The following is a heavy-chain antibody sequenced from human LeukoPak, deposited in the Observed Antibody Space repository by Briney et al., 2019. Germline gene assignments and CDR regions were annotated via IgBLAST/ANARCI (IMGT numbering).Heavy chain of an antibody. CDR2: MNPNSGKT. J-gene: IGHJ4*02. CDR1: GYTFTSYD. D-gene: IGHD5-24*01. CDR3: ARELRRDAY. Sequence: ASVKVSCKASGYTFTSYDINWVRQATGQGLEWMGYMNPNSGKTEYAQKFQGRVTMTADTSISTAYMELISLTSEDTAVYYCARELRRDAYWGQGTLVTVSS. V-gene: IGHV1-8*01.